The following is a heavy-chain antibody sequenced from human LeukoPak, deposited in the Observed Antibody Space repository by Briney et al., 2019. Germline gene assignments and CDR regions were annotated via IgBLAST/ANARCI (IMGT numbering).Heavy chain of an antibody. CDR2: LYYSGST. J-gene: IGHJ4*02. CDR3: ARHGERGYSYGHDY. Sequence: SETLSLTCTGSGGSISSRSNYWGWIRQPPGKGLEGIGSLYYSGSTYYNPSLKSRVTISVDTSKNQLSLKLSSVTAADTAVYYCARHGERGYSYGHDYWGQGTLVTVSS. D-gene: IGHD5-18*01. V-gene: IGHV4-39*01. CDR1: GGSISSRSNY.